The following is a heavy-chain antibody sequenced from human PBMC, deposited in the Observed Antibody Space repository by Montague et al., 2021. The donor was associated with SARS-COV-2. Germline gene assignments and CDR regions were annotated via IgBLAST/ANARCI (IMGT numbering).Heavy chain of an antibody. CDR2: IYTSGRT. CDR1: GAPINIGSYY. D-gene: IGHD3-10*01. J-gene: IGHJ4*02. V-gene: IGHV4-61*02. Sequence: TLSLTCTVSGAPINIGSYYWNWIRQPAGKGLEWIGRIYTSGRTYCNPSLKSRLTISFNTSKSEFSLRLNSLTAADTAVYYCARDFPTGRYYFDFWGQGTLVIVSS. CDR3: ARDFPTGRYYFDF.